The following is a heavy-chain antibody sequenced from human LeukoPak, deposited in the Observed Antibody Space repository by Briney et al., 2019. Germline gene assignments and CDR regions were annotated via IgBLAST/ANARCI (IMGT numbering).Heavy chain of an antibody. CDR2: INPNSGGT. V-gene: IGHV1-2*02. CDR3: ARGKGMVRGVITFLFDY. J-gene: IGHJ4*02. CDR1: GYTFTGYY. Sequence: ASVKVSCKASGYTFTGYYMHWVRQVPGRGLEWMGWINPNSGGTNYAQKFQGRVTMTRDTSISTAYMELSRLRSDDTAVYYCARGKGMVRGVITFLFDYWGQGTLVTVSS. D-gene: IGHD3-10*01.